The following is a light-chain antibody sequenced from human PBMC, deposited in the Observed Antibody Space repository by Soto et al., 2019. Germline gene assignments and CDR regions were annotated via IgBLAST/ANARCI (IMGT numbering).Light chain of an antibody. CDR2: EVS. V-gene: IGLV2-23*02. Sequence: QSVLTQPASVSGSPGQSITISCTGTSSDVGSYNLVSWYQQHPGKAPKLMIYEVSKRPSGVSNRFSGSKSGNTASLTISGLQADDEADYYSCSYAGSSTYVFGTGTKLTVL. CDR1: SSDVGSYNL. CDR3: CSYAGSSTYV. J-gene: IGLJ1*01.